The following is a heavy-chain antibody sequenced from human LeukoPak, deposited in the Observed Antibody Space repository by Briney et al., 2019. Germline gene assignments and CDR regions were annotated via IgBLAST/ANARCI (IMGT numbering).Heavy chain of an antibody. Sequence: PGGSLRLSCAASGFTFSSYWMHWVRHAPGKGLVWVSRINSDGSSTIYADSVKGRFTISRDNAKNTLYLQMNSLRAEDTAVYYCARASQLELRRVSWFDPWGQGTLVTVSS. J-gene: IGHJ5*02. D-gene: IGHD1-7*01. CDR1: GFTFSSYW. CDR3: ARASQLELRRVSWFDP. V-gene: IGHV3-74*01. CDR2: INSDGSST.